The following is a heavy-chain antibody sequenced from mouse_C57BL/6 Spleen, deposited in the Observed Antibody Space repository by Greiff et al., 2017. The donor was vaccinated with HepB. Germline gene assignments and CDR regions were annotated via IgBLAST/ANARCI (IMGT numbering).Heavy chain of an antibody. V-gene: IGHV8-12*01. CDR2: IYWDDDK. CDR3: ARREGRGYFDV. J-gene: IGHJ1*03. CDR1: GFSLSTSGMG. Sequence: QVTLKVSGPGILQSSQSLSLTCSFSGFSLSTSGMGVSWLRQPSGKGLEWLAHIYWDDDKCYHPSLKSRLTIYKDTSRNQVFLKLTSVDTADTATYYCARREGRGYFDVWGTGTTVTVSS.